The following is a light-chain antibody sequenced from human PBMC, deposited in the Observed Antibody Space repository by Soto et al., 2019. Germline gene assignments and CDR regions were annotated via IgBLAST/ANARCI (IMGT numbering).Light chain of an antibody. V-gene: IGLV2-14*01. Sequence: QSALTQPASVSGSPGQSITISCTGTSSDVGGYNYVSWYQQHPGKAPKLIIYEVTNRPSGVSDRFSGSKSGNTASLTISGLQAEDEAYYHCSSYTSRSPVVFGTGTKLTVL. CDR3: SSYTSRSPVV. CDR1: SSDVGGYNY. J-gene: IGLJ1*01. CDR2: EVT.